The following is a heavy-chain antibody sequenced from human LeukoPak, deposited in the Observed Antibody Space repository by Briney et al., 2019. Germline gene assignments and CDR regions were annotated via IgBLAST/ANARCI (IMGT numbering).Heavy chain of an antibody. V-gene: IGHV3-21*01. D-gene: IGHD3-22*01. CDR3: ARDRARSYYYDSSGYYSPFDY. CDR1: GFTFSSYS. J-gene: IGHJ4*02. Sequence: GGSLRLSCAASGFTFSSYSMNCVRQAPGKGLEWVSSISSSSSYIYYADSVKGRFTISRDNAKNSLYLQMNSLRAEDTAVYYCARDRARSYYYDSSGYYSPFDYWGQGTLVTVSS. CDR2: ISSSSSYI.